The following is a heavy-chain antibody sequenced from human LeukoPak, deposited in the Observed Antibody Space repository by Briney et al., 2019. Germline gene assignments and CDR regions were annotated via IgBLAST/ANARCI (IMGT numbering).Heavy chain of an antibody. CDR2: IKEDGNEK. V-gene: IGHV3-7*01. J-gene: IGHJ4*02. Sequence: GGSLRLSCAASGFTFSSYWMSWVRQAPGKGLEWVANIKEDGNEKYYVDSVKGRFTISRDNAKNSLYLQMNSLRAEDTAVYYCASRSSGRRDFDYWGQGTLVTVSS. CDR1: GFTFSSYW. D-gene: IGHD6-19*01. CDR3: ASRSSGRRDFDY.